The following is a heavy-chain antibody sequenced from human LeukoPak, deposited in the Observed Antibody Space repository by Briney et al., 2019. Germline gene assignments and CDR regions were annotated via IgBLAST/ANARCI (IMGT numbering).Heavy chain of an antibody. CDR1: GYTFTGYY. Sequence: GASVKVSCKASGYTFTGYYMHWVRQAPGQGLEWMGWINPDTGGTSYAQRFQGRATMTRDTSISTAYMELSRLTSDDTAVYYCARGGEVCSSTSCYRGHEYWGQGTLVTVSS. J-gene: IGHJ4*02. CDR3: ARGGEVCSSTSCYRGHEY. D-gene: IGHD2-2*01. V-gene: IGHV1-2*02. CDR2: INPDTGGT.